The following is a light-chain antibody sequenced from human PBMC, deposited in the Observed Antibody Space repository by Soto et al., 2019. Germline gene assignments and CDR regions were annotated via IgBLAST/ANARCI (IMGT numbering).Light chain of an antibody. CDR1: KLGDKY. CDR3: QAWDSSGNYV. Sequence: SYELTQPPSVSVSPGQTASITCSGDKLGDKYACWCQQKPGQSPALVIYQDSKRPSGIPERFSGSNSGNTATLTISGTQAMDEADYYCQAWDSSGNYVFGTGTKV. CDR2: QDS. J-gene: IGLJ1*01. V-gene: IGLV3-1*01.